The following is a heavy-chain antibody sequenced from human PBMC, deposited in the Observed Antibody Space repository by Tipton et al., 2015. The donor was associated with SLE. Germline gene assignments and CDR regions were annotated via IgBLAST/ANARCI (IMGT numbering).Heavy chain of an antibody. CDR2: IDSSGNT. CDR3: AREAGTYYSTWFDS. CDR1: GASMNSCSFS. V-gene: IGHV4-61*09. Sequence: TLSLTCSVSGASMNSCSFSCHWIRQPAGKALQWLGHIDSSGNTYYNPSLRSRVSISVDVSRNQFSLTLNSVTAADTATYSCAREAGTYYSTWFDSWGQGTLVTVSS. J-gene: IGHJ5*01. D-gene: IGHD1-26*01.